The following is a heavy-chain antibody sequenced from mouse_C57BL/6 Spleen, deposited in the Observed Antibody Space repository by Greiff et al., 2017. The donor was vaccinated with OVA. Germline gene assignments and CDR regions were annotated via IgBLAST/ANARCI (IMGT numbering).Heavy chain of an antibody. CDR3: ARRAYGSSYLYYFDY. CDR1: GFTFSSYT. J-gene: IGHJ2*01. CDR2: ISGGGGNT. Sequence: EVMLVESGGGLVKPGGSLKLSCAASGFTFSSYTMSWVRQTPEKRLEWVATISGGGGNTYYPDSVKGRFTISRDNAKNTLYLQMSSLRSEDTALYYCARRAYGSSYLYYFDYWGQGTTLTVSS. D-gene: IGHD1-1*01. V-gene: IGHV5-9*01.